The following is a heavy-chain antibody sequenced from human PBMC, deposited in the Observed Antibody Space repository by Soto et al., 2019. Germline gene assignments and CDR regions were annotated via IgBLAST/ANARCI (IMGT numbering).Heavy chain of an antibody. V-gene: IGHV1-18*01. J-gene: IGHJ4*02. CDR2: ISANNGNT. CDR3: ARDGYFDY. CDR1: GYTFTDYG. Sequence: GASVKVSCKSSGYTFTDYGIAWVRQAPGQGLEWMGWISANNGNTNYAQKFQGRVTMTTDTSTSTMYMELRSLRSDDTAVYYCARDGYFDYWGPGTLVTVSS.